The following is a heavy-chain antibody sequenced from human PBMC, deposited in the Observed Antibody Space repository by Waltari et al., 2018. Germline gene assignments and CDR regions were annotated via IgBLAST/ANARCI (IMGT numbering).Heavy chain of an antibody. CDR1: GDSVSTGDL. D-gene: IGHD2-15*01. J-gene: IGHJ4*02. CDR2: VHGSGRT. Sequence: QLQLQESGPGLVKPSGTLSLTCAVSGDSVSTGDLWSWVRQTPGKGLEWIGQVHGSGRTNYNPSLASRVTVAVDTSNNRFSLKVISATAADTGVYYCARDRGRGLYLDSWGPGTLVTVSP. V-gene: IGHV4-4*02. CDR3: ARDRGRGLYLDS.